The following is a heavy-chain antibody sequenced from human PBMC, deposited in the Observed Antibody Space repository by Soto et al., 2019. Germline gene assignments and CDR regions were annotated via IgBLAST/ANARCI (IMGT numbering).Heavy chain of an antibody. V-gene: IGHV3-23*01. CDR2: ISGNGGFT. CDR3: VRETKNAFDV. CDR1: GFSFSYSA. Sequence: EVQLLESGGGLVQPGGSLRLSCAASGFSFSYSAMSWVRQAPGKGLECVSGISGNGGFTYYADSVKGRFIISRDNSKDTVDLQMNSLRADDTAVYYCVRETKNAFDVWGQGRVVTVSS. J-gene: IGHJ3*01.